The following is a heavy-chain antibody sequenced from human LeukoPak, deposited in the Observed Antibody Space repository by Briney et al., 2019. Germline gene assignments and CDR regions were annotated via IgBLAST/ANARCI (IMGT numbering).Heavy chain of an antibody. J-gene: IGHJ4*02. CDR3: ARSDGYNWPIDY. V-gene: IGHV4-34*01. Sequence: SETLSLTCAVYGGSFSGYYWSWIRQPPGKGLEWIGEINHSGSTNYNPSLKSRVTISVDTSKNQFSLKLSSVTAADTAVYYCARSDGYNWPIDYWGQRTLVTVSS. CDR2: INHSGST. D-gene: IGHD5-24*01. CDR1: GGSFSGYY.